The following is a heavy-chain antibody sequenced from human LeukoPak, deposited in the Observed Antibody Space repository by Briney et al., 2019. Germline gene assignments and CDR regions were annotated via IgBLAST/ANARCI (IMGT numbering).Heavy chain of an antibody. Sequence: ASVNVSCTASGYTFTSYAMHWVRQAPGQRLEWMGWINAGNGNTKYSQKFQGRVTITRDTSASTAYMELSSLRSEDTAVYYCARGYSGYDIDYWGQGTLVTVSS. CDR1: GYTFTSYA. J-gene: IGHJ4*02. CDR3: ARGYSGYDIDY. D-gene: IGHD5-12*01. CDR2: INAGNGNT. V-gene: IGHV1-3*01.